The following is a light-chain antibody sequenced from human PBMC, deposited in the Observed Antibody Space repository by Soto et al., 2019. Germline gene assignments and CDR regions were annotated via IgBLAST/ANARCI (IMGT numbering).Light chain of an antibody. V-gene: IGKV1-8*01. CDR1: QGISSY. J-gene: IGKJ4*01. Sequence: IRMTQSPSSLSASTGDRVTITCRASQGISSYLAWYQQKPGKAPKLLIYAASTLQSGVPSRFSGSGSGTDFTLTISCLQSEDFATYYCQQYYSYPSTFGGGTKLEIK. CDR3: QQYYSYPST. CDR2: AAS.